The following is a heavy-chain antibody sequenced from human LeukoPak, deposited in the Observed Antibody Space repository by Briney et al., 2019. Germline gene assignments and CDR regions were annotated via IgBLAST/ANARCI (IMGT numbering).Heavy chain of an antibody. D-gene: IGHD3-9*01. V-gene: IGHV3-11*04. Sequence: GGSLRLSCAASGFTFSDYYMSWIRQAPGKGLEWVSYISSSGSTIYYADSVKGRFTISGDNAKNSLYLQMNSLRAEDTAVYYCARDARSYYDILTGYFPLTLFDYWGQGTLVTVSS. CDR2: ISSSGSTI. J-gene: IGHJ4*02. CDR3: ARDARSYYDILTGYFPLTLFDY. CDR1: GFTFSDYY.